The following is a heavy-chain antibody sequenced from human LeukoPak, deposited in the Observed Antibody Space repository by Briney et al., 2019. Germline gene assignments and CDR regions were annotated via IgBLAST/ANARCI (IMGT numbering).Heavy chain of an antibody. CDR1: GFTFSSYA. D-gene: IGHD3-10*01. CDR3: AKDAMVRGVMTIDY. CDR2: ISGSGGST. J-gene: IGHJ4*02. Sequence: HSGGSLRLSCAASGFTFSSYAMSWVRQAPGKGLEWVSAISGSGGSTYYADSVKGRFTISRDNSKNTLYLQMNSLRAEDTAVYYCAKDAMVRGVMTIDYWGQGTLVTASS. V-gene: IGHV3-23*01.